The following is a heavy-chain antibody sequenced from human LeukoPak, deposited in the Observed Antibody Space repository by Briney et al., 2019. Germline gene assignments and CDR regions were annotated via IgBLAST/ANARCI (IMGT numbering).Heavy chain of an antibody. CDR3: ARTPYGANSCADY. CDR1: GYSINSGYY. V-gene: IGHV4-38-2*02. D-gene: IGHD4-23*01. J-gene: IGHJ4*02. CDR2: VSHSGTT. Sequence: EPSETLSLTCTVSGYSINSGYYWGWIRQPPGKGLEWIGAVSHSGTTYYNPSLKSRVTISIDASKNQFSLKLSSVTAADTAVYFCARTPYGANSCADYWGQGSLVTVSS.